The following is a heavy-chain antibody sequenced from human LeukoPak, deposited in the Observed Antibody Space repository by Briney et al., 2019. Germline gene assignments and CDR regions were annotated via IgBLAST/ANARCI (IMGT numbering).Heavy chain of an antibody. Sequence: SETLSLTCTVSGGSISSYYWSWIRQPAGKGLEWLGRIYTSGSTNYNPSLKSRVTMSVDTSKNQFSLKLSSVTAADTAVYYCASAGSEAADLRVGVWYFDLWGRGTLVTVSS. CDR1: GGSISSYY. D-gene: IGHD6-13*01. V-gene: IGHV4-4*07. CDR2: IYTSGST. CDR3: ASAGSEAADLRVGVWYFDL. J-gene: IGHJ2*01.